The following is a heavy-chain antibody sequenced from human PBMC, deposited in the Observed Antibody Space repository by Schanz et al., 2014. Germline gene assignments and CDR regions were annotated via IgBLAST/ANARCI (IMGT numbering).Heavy chain of an antibody. Sequence: EVQLVESGGGLIQPGGSLRLSCAVSGFTVNTNYMSWVRQAPGKGLEWISSMYINSGSTQYADSVKGRFTISRDNSKNTLYLQMNSLRAEDTAVYYCIRGDIMVVPVAHFWGQGILVTVSS. J-gene: IGHJ4*02. D-gene: IGHD2-2*01. CDR2: MYINSGST. CDR1: GFTVNTNY. CDR3: IRGDIMVVPVAHF. V-gene: IGHV3-66*03.